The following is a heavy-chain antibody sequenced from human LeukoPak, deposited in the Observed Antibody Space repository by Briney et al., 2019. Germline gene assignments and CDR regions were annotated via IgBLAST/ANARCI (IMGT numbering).Heavy chain of an antibody. V-gene: IGHV3-30*02. D-gene: IGHD1-20*01. Sequence: GGSLRLSCAASGFIFSSFGMHWVRQAPGKGLEWVAFIRYDGSNEYYADSVKGRFTISRDNSKNTLYLQMNSLRVEDTAVYYCANEGRITDRLGGTFYLDYWGQGTLVTVSS. J-gene: IGHJ4*02. CDR2: IRYDGSNE. CDR3: ANEGRITDRLGGTFYLDY. CDR1: GFIFSSFG.